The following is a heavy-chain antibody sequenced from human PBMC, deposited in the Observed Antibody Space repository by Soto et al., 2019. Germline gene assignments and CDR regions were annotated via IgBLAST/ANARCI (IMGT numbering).Heavy chain of an antibody. D-gene: IGHD6-19*01. CDR1: GYTFSSNG. CDR3: ARLNGYSSGWYDY. CDR2: ISTFNDNA. V-gene: IGHV1-18*04. Sequence: QVQLVQSGAEVKKPGASVKVSCKASGYTFSSNGVSWVRQAPGQGLEWMGWISTFNDNAHYAQKFHGRVTMTTDTSTNTAYMEMGSLNSDDTAVYYCARLNGYSSGWYDYCGQGNLVTVSS. J-gene: IGHJ4*02.